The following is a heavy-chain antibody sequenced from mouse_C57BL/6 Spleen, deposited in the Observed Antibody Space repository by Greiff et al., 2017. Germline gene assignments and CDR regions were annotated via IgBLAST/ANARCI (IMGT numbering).Heavy chain of an antibody. CDR1: GFNIKDAY. CDR3: VITTVVATDFEV. D-gene: IGHD1-1*01. J-gene: IGHJ1*03. V-gene: IGHV14-4*01. CDR2: IDPENGDT. Sequence: EVPLQQSGAELVRPGASVKLSCTASGFNIKDAYMNWVKQRPEQGLEWIGWIDPENGDTEYASKFKGKATITADTSSNTADLQLSSLTSEDTAVYYCVITTVVATDFEVWGTGTTVTVSS.